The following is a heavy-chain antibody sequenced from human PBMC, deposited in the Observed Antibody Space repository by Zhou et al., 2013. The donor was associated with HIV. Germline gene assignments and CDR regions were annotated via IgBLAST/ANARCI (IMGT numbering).Heavy chain of an antibody. CDR2: MAPNSDVT. J-gene: IGHJ4*02. CDR3: ATYGPGYNWMYK. D-gene: IGHD1-20*01. Sequence: QVQLVQSGAEVKKPGASVKVSCKASGCTFTAYYIHWVRQAPGQGLEWMGWMAPNSDVTNYAPKLQGRVTMTRDTSISTAYMELSSLRSDDTAVYFCATYGPGYNWMYKWGQGTLVTVSS. V-gene: IGHV1-2*02. CDR1: GCTFTAYY.